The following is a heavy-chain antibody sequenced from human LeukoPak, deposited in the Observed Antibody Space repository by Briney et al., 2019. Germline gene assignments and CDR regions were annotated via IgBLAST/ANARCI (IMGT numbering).Heavy chain of an antibody. Sequence: SVNVSCKASGGTFSSYAISWVRQAPGQGLEWMGGIIPIFGTANYAQKFQGRVTITADESTSTAYMELSSLRSEDTAVYYCAKSYYDFWSGYRDHDAFDIWGQGTMVTVSS. J-gene: IGHJ3*02. CDR3: AKSYYDFWSGYRDHDAFDI. CDR1: GGTFSSYA. CDR2: IIPIFGTA. D-gene: IGHD3-3*01. V-gene: IGHV1-69*13.